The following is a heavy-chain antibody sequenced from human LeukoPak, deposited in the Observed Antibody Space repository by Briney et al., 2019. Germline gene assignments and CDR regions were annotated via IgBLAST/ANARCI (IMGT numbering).Heavy chain of an antibody. J-gene: IGHJ6*02. CDR3: ARGGSGYGDYYYFYAMDV. CDR1: GFTFSIYS. V-gene: IGHV3-48*02. D-gene: IGHD3-22*01. CDR2: ISSSSSTI. Sequence: GGSLRLSCAASGFTFSIYSMNWVRQAPGKGLEWVSYISSSSSTIYYADSVKGRFTMSRDNAKNSLFLQMNSLRDEETAVYYCARGGSGYGDYYYFYAMDVWGQGSTVTVSS.